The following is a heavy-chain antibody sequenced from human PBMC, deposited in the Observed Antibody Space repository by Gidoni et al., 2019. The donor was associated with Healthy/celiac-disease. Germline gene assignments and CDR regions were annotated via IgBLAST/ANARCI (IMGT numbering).Heavy chain of an antibody. CDR1: GGSISSYY. J-gene: IGHJ5*02. V-gene: IGHV4-59*01. D-gene: IGHD2-8*01. Sequence: QVQLQESGTGRVKPSETLSLTCTVSGGSISSYYWSWIRQPPGKGLEWIGYIYYSGSTNYNPSLKSRVTISVDTSKNQFSLKLSSVTAADTAVYSCARATSGSWVRFDPWGQGTLVTVSS. CDR2: IYYSGST. CDR3: ARATSGSWVRFDP.